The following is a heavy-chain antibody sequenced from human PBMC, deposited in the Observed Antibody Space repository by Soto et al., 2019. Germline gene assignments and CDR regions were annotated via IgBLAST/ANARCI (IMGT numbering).Heavy chain of an antibody. Sequence: SVKVSCKPSGYTFTNHAIHWVRQAPGQSLEWVGWVDTGNGNTKYSQKFQGKITIQRYTLKKIHNMELTRMRPEETAVYYCARARKWDPRGVEAQQDAYLANWGQGTTVTVSP. CDR2: VDTGNGNT. V-gene: IGHV1-3*04. J-gene: IGHJ4*02. CDR3: ARARKWDPRGVEAQQDAYLAN. CDR1: GYTFTNHA. D-gene: IGHD1-26*01.